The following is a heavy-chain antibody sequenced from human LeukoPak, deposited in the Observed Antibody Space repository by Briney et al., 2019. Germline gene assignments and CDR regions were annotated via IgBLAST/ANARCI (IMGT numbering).Heavy chain of an antibody. Sequence: ASVKVSCKASGYTFTSYGISWVRQAPGQGLEWMGWISAYNGNTNYAQKLQGRVTMTTDTSTSTAYMELRSLRSDDTAVYYCARDPVVPAATDASDIWGQGTMVTVSS. CDR1: GYTFTSYG. CDR2: ISAYNGNT. J-gene: IGHJ3*02. CDR3: ARDPVVPAATDASDI. D-gene: IGHD2-2*01. V-gene: IGHV1-18*01.